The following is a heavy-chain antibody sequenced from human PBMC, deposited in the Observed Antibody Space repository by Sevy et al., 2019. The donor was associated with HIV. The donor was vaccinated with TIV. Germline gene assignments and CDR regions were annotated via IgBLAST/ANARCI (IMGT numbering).Heavy chain of an antibody. J-gene: IGHJ4*02. CDR1: GYIFGIYD. CDR2: ITPDSGDT. CDR3: ARGRAPDNGRYYFDS. V-gene: IGHV1-18*01. Sequence: ASVKVSCKAFGYIFGIYDISWVRQAPGQGLEWMGWITPDSGDTNYAQKLQGRVTMTTDTSTLTSYMELSSLTSDDAGVYYCARGRAPDNGRYYFDSWAQGTLVTVSS. D-gene: IGHD1-26*01.